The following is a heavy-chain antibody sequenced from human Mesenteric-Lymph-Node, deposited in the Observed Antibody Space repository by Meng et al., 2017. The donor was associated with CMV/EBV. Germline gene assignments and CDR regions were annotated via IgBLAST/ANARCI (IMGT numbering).Heavy chain of an antibody. J-gene: IGHJ4*02. CDR1: GFIFSNFA. CDR3: AKELPRYWSGTFDY. Sequence: GESLKISCAASGFIFSNFAMSWVRQAPGKGLEWVAFMPHDGSSESYADSVRGRFSVSRDNSENTLFLEMNSLRAGDTAVYYCAKELPRYWSGTFDYWGQGTLVTVSS. V-gene: IGHV3-30*02. CDR2: MPHDGSSE. D-gene: IGHD1-1*01.